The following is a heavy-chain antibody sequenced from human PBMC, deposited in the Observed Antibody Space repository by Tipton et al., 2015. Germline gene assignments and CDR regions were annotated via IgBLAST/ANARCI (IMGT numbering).Heavy chain of an antibody. CDR3: ARASIIQGYYHDSSRYYLFNS. CDR1: GGSFSDYY. CDR2: INHSGNT. J-gene: IGHJ1*01. Sequence: TLSLTCAVFGGSFSDYYWNWIRQPPGKGLEWIGEINHSGNTKYNPSFKSRVNISVDASKNHFSLKMKSVTAADTAVYYCARASIIQGYYHDSSRYYLFNSWGQGTLVTVSP. D-gene: IGHD3-22*01. V-gene: IGHV4-34*01.